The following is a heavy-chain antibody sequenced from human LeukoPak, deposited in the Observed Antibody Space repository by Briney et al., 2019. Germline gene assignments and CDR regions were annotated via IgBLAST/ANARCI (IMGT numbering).Heavy chain of an antibody. Sequence: GGSLRLSCAASGFTVSSNYMSWVRHPPGKGLEWVSVVYRGGDTYYADSAKGRFTISRDNSKNILYLQMNSLRAEDTAVYYCARDGGFDYGDYLAYWGLGTLVTVSS. D-gene: IGHD4-17*01. CDR2: VYRGGDT. CDR1: GFTVSSNY. V-gene: IGHV3-53*01. CDR3: ARDGGFDYGDYLAY. J-gene: IGHJ4*02.